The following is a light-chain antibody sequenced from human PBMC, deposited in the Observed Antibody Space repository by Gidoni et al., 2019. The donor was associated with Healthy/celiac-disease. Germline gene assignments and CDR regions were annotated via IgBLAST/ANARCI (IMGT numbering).Light chain of an antibody. CDR1: QSVSSN. CDR3: QQYNNWPYT. J-gene: IGKJ2*01. CDR2: GAS. V-gene: IGKV3-15*01. Sequence: EIVMTQSSATLSVSPGERATLSCRASQSVSSNLAWYQQNPGQAPRLLSYGASTRATGIPARFSGSGSGTEFTLTISSLQSEDFAVYYCQQYNNWPYTFGQGTKLKIK.